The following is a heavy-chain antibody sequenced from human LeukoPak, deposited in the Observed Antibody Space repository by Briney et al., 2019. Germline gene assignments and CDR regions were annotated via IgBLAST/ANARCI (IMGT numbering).Heavy chain of an antibody. V-gene: IGHV1-69*05. Sequence: GSSVKVSCKASGGTFSSYAISWVRQAPGQGLEWMGRIIPIFGTANYAQKFQGRVTITTDESANTAYMELSGLRSEDTAVYYCASSKGDYYYYTDVWGKGTTVTVSS. D-gene: IGHD2-2*01. CDR2: IIPIFGTA. CDR1: GGTFSSYA. CDR3: ASSKGDYYYYTDV. J-gene: IGHJ6*03.